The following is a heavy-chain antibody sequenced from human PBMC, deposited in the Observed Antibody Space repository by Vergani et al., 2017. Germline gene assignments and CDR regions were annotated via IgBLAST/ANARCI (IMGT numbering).Heavy chain of an antibody. CDR3: ARSAPHDYFDY. V-gene: IGHV1-3*01. Sequence: QVQLVQSGAEVKKPGASVKVSCKASGYTFSSYAMHWVRQAPGQRLEWMGWINAGNGNTKYSQKFQGRVTITRDTSASTAYMELSSLRSEDTAVYDCARSAPHDYFDYWGQGTLVTVSS. J-gene: IGHJ4*02. CDR2: INAGNGNT. CDR1: GYTFSSYA.